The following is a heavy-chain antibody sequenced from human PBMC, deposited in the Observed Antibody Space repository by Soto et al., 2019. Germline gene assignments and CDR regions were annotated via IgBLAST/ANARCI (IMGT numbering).Heavy chain of an antibody. Sequence: VGSLRLSCAASGFTFISYGMHWVRQAPGKGPEWVAVIWYDGSNKYYADSVKGRFTISRDNSKNTLYLQMNSLRAEDTAVYYCARAPVRLTLWIQLWLDYWGQGTLVTVSS. CDR1: GFTFISYG. CDR2: IWYDGSNK. CDR3: ARAPVRLTLWIQLWLDY. J-gene: IGHJ4*02. V-gene: IGHV3-33*01. D-gene: IGHD5-18*01.